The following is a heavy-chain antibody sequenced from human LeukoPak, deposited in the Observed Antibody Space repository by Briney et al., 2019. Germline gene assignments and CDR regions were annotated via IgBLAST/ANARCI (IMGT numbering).Heavy chain of an antibody. CDR1: GFTFSSYA. CDR3: ARISNINSNDY. V-gene: IGHV3-30-3*01. D-gene: IGHD4-23*01. Sequence: PGGSLRLSCAASGFTFSSYAMHWVRQAPGKGLEWVAVISYDGSNKYYADSVKGRFTISRDNSKNTLYLQMNSLRAEDTAVYYCARISNINSNDYWGQGTLVTVSA. J-gene: IGHJ4*02. CDR2: ISYDGSNK.